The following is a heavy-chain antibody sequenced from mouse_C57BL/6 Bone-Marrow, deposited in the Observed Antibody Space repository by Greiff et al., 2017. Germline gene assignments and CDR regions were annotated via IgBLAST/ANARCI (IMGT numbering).Heavy chain of an antibody. D-gene: IGHD1-1*01. CDR2: ISSGSSTI. CDR1: GFTFSDYG. J-gene: IGHJ2*01. Sequence: EVKLVESGGGLVKPGGSLKLSCAASGFTFSDYGMHWVRQAPEKGLEWVAYISSGSSTIYYADTVKGRFTISRDNAKNTLFLQMTSLRSEDTAMYYCAKVSHYYGSSRDYWGQGTTLTVSS. CDR3: AKVSHYYGSSRDY. V-gene: IGHV5-17*01.